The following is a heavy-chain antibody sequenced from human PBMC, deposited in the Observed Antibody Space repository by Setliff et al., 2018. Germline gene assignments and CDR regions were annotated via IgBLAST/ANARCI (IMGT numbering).Heavy chain of an antibody. J-gene: IGHJ6*03. CDR3: AREQWLDPPGYYYMDV. D-gene: IGHD6-19*01. Sequence: SETLSLTCTVSGGSVSSYYWSWIRQPAGKGLEWIGHIYIGGSANYNPSLKSRVTMSIDTSKNQFSLKLNSVTAADMAAYYRAREQWLDPPGYYYMDVWAKGTTVTVSS. CDR2: IYIGGSA. V-gene: IGHV4-4*07. CDR1: GGSVSSYY.